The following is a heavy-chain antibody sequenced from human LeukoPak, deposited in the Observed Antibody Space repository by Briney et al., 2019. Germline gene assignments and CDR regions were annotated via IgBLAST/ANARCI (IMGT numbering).Heavy chain of an antibody. CDR1: GFTFSSYS. CDR2: ISSSSSYI. J-gene: IGHJ5*02. D-gene: IGHD6-13*01. CDR3: ARDLRYSSSWYWDWFDP. Sequence: PGGSLRLSCAASGFTFSSYSMNWVRQAPGKGLEWISSISSSSSYIYYADSVKGRFTIPRDNAKNSLYLQMNSLRAEDTAVYYCARDLRYSSSWYWDWFDPWGQGTLVTVSS. V-gene: IGHV3-21*01.